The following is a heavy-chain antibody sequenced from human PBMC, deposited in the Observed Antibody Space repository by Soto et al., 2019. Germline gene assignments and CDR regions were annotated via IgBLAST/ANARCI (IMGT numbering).Heavy chain of an antibody. J-gene: IGHJ4*02. CDR3: AHRVLRTVFGLVTTPAIYFAF. V-gene: IGHV2-5*02. CDR2: IYWEDDK. D-gene: IGHD3-3*01. CDR1: GFSLTTSGVG. Sequence: QITLNESGPTVVRPTETLTLTRRFSGFSLTTSGVGVGWIRQSPGKAPEWLALIYWEDDKRYSASLKSRLTITKDTSKNQVVLTVSDLDPTDTATYYCAHRVLRTVFGLVTTPAIYFAFWGQGTPVAVSS.